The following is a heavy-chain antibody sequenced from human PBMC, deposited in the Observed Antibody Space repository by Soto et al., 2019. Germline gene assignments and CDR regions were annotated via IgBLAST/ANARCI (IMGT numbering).Heavy chain of an antibody. CDR3: ARGGQECSSTGCSYNYDGMDV. CDR2: ISAYNGNT. Sequence: ASVKVSCKASGYTFAYYGIGWVRQAPGQGLEWMGWISAYNGNTHHAQNLQGRVTLTTDTSTSTAYMELRSLRSDDTAVYYCARGGQECSSTGCSYNYDGMDVWGQGTTVTVSS. CDR1: GYTFAYYG. J-gene: IGHJ6*02. V-gene: IGHV1-18*01. D-gene: IGHD2-2*01.